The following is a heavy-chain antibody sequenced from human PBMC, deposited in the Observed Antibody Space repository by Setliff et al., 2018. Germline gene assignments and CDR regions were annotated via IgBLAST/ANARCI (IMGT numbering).Heavy chain of an antibody. Sequence: SETLSLTCTVSGGSISSSSYYWGWIRQPPGKGLEWIGSIYYSGSTYYNPSLKSRVTISVDTSKNQFSLKLSSVTAADTAVYYCARVPRFTDMRNAFDIWGQGTMVTVSS. CDR1: GGSISSSSYY. D-gene: IGHD2-15*01. V-gene: IGHV4-39*07. J-gene: IGHJ3*02. CDR3: ARVPRFTDMRNAFDI. CDR2: IYYSGST.